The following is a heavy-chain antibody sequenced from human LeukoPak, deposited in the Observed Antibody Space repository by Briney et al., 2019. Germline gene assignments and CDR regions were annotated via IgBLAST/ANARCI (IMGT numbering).Heavy chain of an antibody. CDR3: ARDANIVGWLPLRDNWFDP. Sequence: GGSLRLSCAASGFTFSSYWMHWVRHAPGKGLVWVSRINSDGSSTSYADSVKGRFTISRDNAKNTLYLQMNSLRAEDTAVYYCARDANIVGWLPLRDNWFDPWGQGTLVTVSS. D-gene: IGHD2-21*02. CDR2: INSDGSST. CDR1: GFTFSSYW. J-gene: IGHJ5*02. V-gene: IGHV3-74*01.